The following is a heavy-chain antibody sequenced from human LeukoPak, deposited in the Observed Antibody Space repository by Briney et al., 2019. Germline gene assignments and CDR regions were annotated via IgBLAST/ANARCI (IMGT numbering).Heavy chain of an antibody. CDR2: IDHSGST. J-gene: IGHJ4*02. V-gene: IGHV4-34*01. CDR3: ASATMVKYYVDY. CDR1: GGSFSGYY. Sequence: SETLSLPCAVYGGSFSGYYWSWIRQPPGKGLEWVGEIDHSGSTNYNPSLKSRVTISVDTSKNQFSLKLSSVTASDTAVYYCASATMVKYYVDYWGQGILVTVSS. D-gene: IGHD3-10*01.